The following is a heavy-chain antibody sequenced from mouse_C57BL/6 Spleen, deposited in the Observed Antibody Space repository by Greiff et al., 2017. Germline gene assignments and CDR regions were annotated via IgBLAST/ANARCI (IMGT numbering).Heavy chain of an antibody. CDR1: GFTFSDYY. J-gene: IGHJ2*01. Sequence: EVKLLESGGGLVQPGGSLKLSCAASGFTFSDYYMYWVRQTPEKRLEWVAYISNGGGSTYYPDTVKGRFTISRANAKNTLYLQMSRLKSEDTAMYYCARLGGSSYGGVDYWGQGTTLTVSS. CDR2: ISNGGGST. D-gene: IGHD1-1*01. CDR3: ARLGGSSYGGVDY. V-gene: IGHV5-12*01.